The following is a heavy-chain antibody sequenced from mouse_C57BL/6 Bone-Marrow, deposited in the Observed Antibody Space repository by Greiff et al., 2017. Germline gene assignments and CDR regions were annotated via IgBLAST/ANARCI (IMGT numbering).Heavy chain of an antibody. J-gene: IGHJ2*01. V-gene: IGHV1-64*01. D-gene: IGHD3-1*01. CDR2: IHPNSGST. Sequence: QVQLQQPGAELVKPGASVKLSCKASGYTFTSYCMHWVKQRPGQGLEWIGMIHPNSGSTNYNEKFKSKATLTVDKSSSTAYMQLSSLTSEDSAIYYCHSQNRHPFDYWGQGNTRTVSS. CDR3: HSQNRHPFDY. CDR1: GYTFTSYC.